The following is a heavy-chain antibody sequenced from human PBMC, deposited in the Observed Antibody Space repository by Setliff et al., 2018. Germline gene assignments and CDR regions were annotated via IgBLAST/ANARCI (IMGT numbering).Heavy chain of an antibody. V-gene: IGHV4-61*09. CDR3: ARDYRDFWSGYYFDY. Sequence: SETLSLTCTVSGGSISSGSYYWSWIRQPAGKGLEWIGHIYTSGSTNYNPSLKSRVTISVDTSKNQFSLKLSSVTAADTAVYYCARDYRDFWSGYYFDYWGQGTLVTVSS. CDR1: GGSISSGSYY. J-gene: IGHJ4*02. CDR2: IYTSGST. D-gene: IGHD3-3*01.